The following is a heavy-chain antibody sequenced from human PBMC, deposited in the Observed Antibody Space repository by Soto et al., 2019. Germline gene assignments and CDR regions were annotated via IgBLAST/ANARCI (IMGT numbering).Heavy chain of an antibody. D-gene: IGHD6-19*01. Sequence: QVQLVQSGAEVKKPGASVKVSCKASGYTFTSYGISWVRQAPGQGLEWMGWISAYNGNTNYAQKLQGRFTMTSDTSRSTGYKELRSLRSDDTAVHYCARDQPSQYSSGWYDPESYGMGVWGQGTTVTVSS. CDR3: ARDQPSQYSSGWYDPESYGMGV. J-gene: IGHJ6*02. CDR2: ISAYNGNT. V-gene: IGHV1-18*04. CDR1: GYTFTSYG.